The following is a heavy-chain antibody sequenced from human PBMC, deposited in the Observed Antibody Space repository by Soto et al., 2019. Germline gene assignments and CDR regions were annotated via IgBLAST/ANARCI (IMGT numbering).Heavy chain of an antibody. J-gene: IGHJ5*02. CDR1: GESVASNTAA. Sequence: SPTRSLTCAVSGESVASNTAAWNWIRQSPSRGLEWLGRTYFRSKWYNDYAVSVRSRIIINPDTSNNQFSLQLNSVTPEDTAVYFCAKGDNLGPKTGYAFDPWGQGIMVTSP. D-gene: IGHD5-12*01. CDR3: AKGDNLGPKTGYAFDP. CDR2: TYFRSKWYN. V-gene: IGHV6-1*01.